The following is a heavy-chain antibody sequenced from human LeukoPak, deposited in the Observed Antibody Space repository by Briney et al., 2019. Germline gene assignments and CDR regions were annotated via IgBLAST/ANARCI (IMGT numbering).Heavy chain of an antibody. V-gene: IGHV3-53*01. CDR1: GFTVSTTY. CDR3: AIRSVTIRSKGAFDI. J-gene: IGHJ3*02. D-gene: IGHD4-17*01. Sequence: GGSLRLSCAASGFTVSTTYMSWVRQAPGKGLEWVSLIYVDGRTYYADSVKGRFTISRDNSKNTLYLQVNSLRAEDTAVYYCAIRSVTIRSKGAFDIWGQGTMVTVSS. CDR2: IYVDGRT.